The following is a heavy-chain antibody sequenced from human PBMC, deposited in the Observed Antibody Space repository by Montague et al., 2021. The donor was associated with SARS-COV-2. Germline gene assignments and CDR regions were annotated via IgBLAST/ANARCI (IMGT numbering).Heavy chain of an antibody. CDR2: IYYSGST. CDR1: GGSISGSSYY. Sequence: SETLSLTCTVSGGSISGSSYYWGWIRQPPGKGLEWIGSIYYSGSTYYNPSLKSRVTISVDTSKNQFSLKLSSVTAADTAVYYCARRTSRDYYMDVWGKGTTVTVSS. D-gene: IGHD3-16*01. CDR3: ARRTSRDYYMDV. V-gene: IGHV4-39*01. J-gene: IGHJ6*03.